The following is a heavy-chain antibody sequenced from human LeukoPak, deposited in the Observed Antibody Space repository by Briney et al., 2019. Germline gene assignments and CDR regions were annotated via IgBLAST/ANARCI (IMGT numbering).Heavy chain of an antibody. CDR3: ARAGYTYGTLYF. V-gene: IGHV3-7*01. J-gene: IGHJ4*02. CDR1: GFTFSAFW. Sequence: GGSLRLSCAASGFTFSAFWMTWVRQAPGKGLEWVADIKQDGGAKNYVDSVKGRFTISRDNAKNSLFLQMSGLRSEDTAVYYCARAGYTYGTLYFWGQGTLVTVSS. D-gene: IGHD5-18*01. CDR2: IKQDGGAK.